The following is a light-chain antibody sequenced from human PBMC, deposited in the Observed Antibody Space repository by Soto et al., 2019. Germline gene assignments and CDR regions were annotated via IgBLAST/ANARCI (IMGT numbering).Light chain of an antibody. Sequence: QSVLTQPPSVSAAPGQKVTISCSGSSSNIGNNYVSWYQQLPGTAPKLLIYNNNKRPSGIPDRFSGYKSGTSATLGITGLQTGDEADYYCGTWDSSLSAVFGGGTKLTVL. CDR1: SSNIGNNY. J-gene: IGLJ2*01. CDR3: GTWDSSLSAV. V-gene: IGLV1-51*01. CDR2: NNN.